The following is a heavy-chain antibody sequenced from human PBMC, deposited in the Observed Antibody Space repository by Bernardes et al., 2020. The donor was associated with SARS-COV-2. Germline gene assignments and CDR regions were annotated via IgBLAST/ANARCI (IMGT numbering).Heavy chain of an antibody. V-gene: IGHV4-39*01. CDR3: ARLGVGATEPFDY. CDR1: GGSISSSSYY. J-gene: IGHJ4*02. D-gene: IGHD1-26*01. Sequence: SETLSLTCTVSGGSISSSSYYWGWIRQPPGKGLEWIGSIYYSGSTYYNPSLKSRVTISVDTSKNQFSLKLSSVTAADTAVYYCARLGVGATEPFDYWGQGTLVTVSS. CDR2: IYYSGST.